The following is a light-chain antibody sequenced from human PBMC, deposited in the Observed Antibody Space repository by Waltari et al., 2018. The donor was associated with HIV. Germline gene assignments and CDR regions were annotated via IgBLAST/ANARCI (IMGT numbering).Light chain of an antibody. Sequence: QSVLTQPPSASGTPGQRVTISCSGSSSNIGGNTVNWYQQLPGTAPKPLIYSDNQRPSGVPDRFAGSKSGTSASLAISGLHSEDEADYYCAAWDDSLNGYVFGPGTKVTVL. CDR1: SSNIGGNT. J-gene: IGLJ1*01. V-gene: IGLV1-44*01. CDR3: AAWDDSLNGYV. CDR2: SDN.